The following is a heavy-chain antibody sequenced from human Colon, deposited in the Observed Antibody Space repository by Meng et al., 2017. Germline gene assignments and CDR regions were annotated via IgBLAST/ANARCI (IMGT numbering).Heavy chain of an antibody. CDR3: ARDRTPPSYYYDSSGYYAISYYYYGMDV. CDR2: IKQDGSEK. V-gene: IGHV3-7*01. D-gene: IGHD3-22*01. CDR1: GFTFSSYW. Sequence: GESLKISCAASGFTFSSYWMSWVRQVPGKGLEWVANIKQDGSEKYYVDSVKGRFTIFRDNAKNSLYLQMNSLRAEDTAVYYCARDRTPPSYYYDSSGYYAISYYYYGMDVWGQGTTVTVSS. J-gene: IGHJ6*02.